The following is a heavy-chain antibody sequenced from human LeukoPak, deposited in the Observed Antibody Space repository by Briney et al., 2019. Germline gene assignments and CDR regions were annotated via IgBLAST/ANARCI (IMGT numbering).Heavy chain of an antibody. V-gene: IGHV1-2*06. CDR2: INPNSGGT. J-gene: IGHJ4*02. D-gene: IGHD2-15*01. Sequence: ASVKVSCXASGYTFTGYYMHWVRLAPGQGLEWMGRINPNSGGTNYAQKFQGRVTMTRDTSISTAYMELSRLRSDDTAVYYCARGYCSGGSCYEIDYWGQGTLVTVSS. CDR3: ARGYCSGGSCYEIDY. CDR1: GYTFTGYY.